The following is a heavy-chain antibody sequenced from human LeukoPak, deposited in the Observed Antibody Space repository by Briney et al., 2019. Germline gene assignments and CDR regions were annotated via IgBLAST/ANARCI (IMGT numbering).Heavy chain of an antibody. V-gene: IGHV1-69*04. CDR3: ARSSGYDTDY. Sequence: SVKVSCKASGYTFTSYGISWVRQAPGQGLEWMGRIIPILGIANYAQKFQGRVTITADKSTSTAYMELSSLRSEDTAVYYCARSSGYDTDYWGQGTLVTVSS. CDR1: GYTFTSYG. CDR2: IIPILGIA. J-gene: IGHJ4*02. D-gene: IGHD5-12*01.